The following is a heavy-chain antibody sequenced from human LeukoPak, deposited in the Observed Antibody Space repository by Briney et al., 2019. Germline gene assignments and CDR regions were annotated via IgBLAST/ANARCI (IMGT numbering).Heavy chain of an antibody. CDR1: AFTFSSYS. CDR2: ISSSSSTI. CDR3: AKDRDILTGYFAFDY. V-gene: IGHV3-48*01. J-gene: IGHJ4*02. Sequence: GGSLRLSCAASAFTFSSYSMNWVRRAPGKGLEWVSYISSSSSTIYYADSVKGRFTISRDNSKNTLYLQMNSLRAEDTAVYYCAKDRDILTGYFAFDYWGQGTLVTVSS. D-gene: IGHD3-9*01.